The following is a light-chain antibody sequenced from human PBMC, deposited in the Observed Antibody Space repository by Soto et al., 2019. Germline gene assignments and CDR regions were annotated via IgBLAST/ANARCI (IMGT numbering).Light chain of an antibody. J-gene: IGLJ2*01. CDR1: NSNIGTGFD. CDR3: SSYTSSSSLV. Sequence: QSVLTQPPSVSGAPGQRVTIACTGNNSNIGTGFDVHWYRHFPGAAPKLLLSGTSHRPSGVSNRFSGSKSGNTASLTISGLQAEDEADYYCSSYTSSSSLVFGGGTKLTVL. V-gene: IGLV1-40*01. CDR2: GTS.